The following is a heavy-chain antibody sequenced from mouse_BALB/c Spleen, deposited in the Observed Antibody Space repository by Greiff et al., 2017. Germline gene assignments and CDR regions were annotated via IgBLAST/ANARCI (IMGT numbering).Heavy chain of an antibody. CDR3: ARSLYDGYGFAY. D-gene: IGHD2-3*01. Sequence: LQESGPELVKPGASVKISCKASGYAFSSSWMNWVKQRPGQGLEWIGRIYPGDGDTNYNGKFKGKATLTADRSSSTAYMQLSSLTSVDSAVYFCARSLYDGYGFAYWGQGTLVTVSA. V-gene: IGHV1-82*01. CDR2: IYPGDGDT. J-gene: IGHJ3*01. CDR1: GYAFSSSW.